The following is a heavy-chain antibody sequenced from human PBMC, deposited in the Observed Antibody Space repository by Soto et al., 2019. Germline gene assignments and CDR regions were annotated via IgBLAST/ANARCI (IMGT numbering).Heavy chain of an antibody. CDR2: ISGSGGST. CDR3: AKDKRAITGATPHS. D-gene: IGHD1-7*01. Sequence: GSLFLSCAAPGCTFSSYAMRGVRQAPGNGLAWVSAISGSGGSTYYADSVNGRSVISRDKSKNTLYLQMYSLRAEAMAVYYCAKDKRAITGATPHSWGQGTLVTVSS. J-gene: IGHJ4*02. V-gene: IGHV3-23*01. CDR1: GCTFSSYA.